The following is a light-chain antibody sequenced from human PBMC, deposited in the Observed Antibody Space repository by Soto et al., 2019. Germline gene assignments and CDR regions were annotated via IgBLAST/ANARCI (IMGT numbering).Light chain of an antibody. CDR1: ESMSNC. J-gene: IGKJ1*01. CDR2: RSS. V-gene: IGKV1-5*01. CDR3: QKCHRYLT. Sequence: DIQMTQSPSTLSASVGDRVTITCRSSESMSNCLAWYQQKPGKAPKLLISRSSSLQSGVPSRFSGSASGTEFTLTISSLQPDDIATYYCQKCHRYLTFGQGTKVDIK.